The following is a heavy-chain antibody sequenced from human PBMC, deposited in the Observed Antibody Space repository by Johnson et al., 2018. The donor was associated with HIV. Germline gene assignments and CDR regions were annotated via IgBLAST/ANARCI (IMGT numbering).Heavy chain of an antibody. V-gene: IGHV3-30-3*01. Sequence: QVQLVESGGGLVKPGGSLRLSCAASGFTFSNYALHWVRQAPGKGLQWLTVISYDGYNKYYADSVKGRFTISRDNSNNTLFLQMNTLRTEDTAIYYCARDRGDILTGYTFDAFDIWGQGTKVTVS. D-gene: IGHD3-9*01. J-gene: IGHJ3*02. CDR3: ARDRGDILTGYTFDAFDI. CDR1: GFTFSNYA. CDR2: ISYDGYNK.